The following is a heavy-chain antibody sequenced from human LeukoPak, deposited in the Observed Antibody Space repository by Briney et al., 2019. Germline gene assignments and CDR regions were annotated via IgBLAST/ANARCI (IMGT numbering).Heavy chain of an antibody. CDR1: GYSISNGYY. Sequence: SETLSLTCTVSGYSISNGYYWDWIRQPPGRGLEWIGNIYRSGSTSYNPSLKRGVTISVDTSKNQFSLKVNSVTAADTAVYYCARRHSSGWFYYWGQGTLVTVSS. CDR3: ARRHSSGWFYY. J-gene: IGHJ4*02. D-gene: IGHD6-19*01. CDR2: IYRSGST. V-gene: IGHV4-38-2*02.